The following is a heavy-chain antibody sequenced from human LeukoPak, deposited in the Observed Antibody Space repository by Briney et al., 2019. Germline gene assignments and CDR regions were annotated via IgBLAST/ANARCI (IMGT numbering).Heavy chain of an antibody. Sequence: PSQTLSLTCTVSGGSISSGGYYWSWIRQHPGKGLEWIGYIYYSGNTYYNPSLKSRVTISVDTSKNQFSLKLNSVTAADTAVYYCARAPLSAHSSTWYGSGLVADWFDPWGQGTLVTVSS. CDR3: ARAPLSAHSSTWYGSGLVADWFDP. CDR1: GGSISSGGYY. J-gene: IGHJ5*02. D-gene: IGHD6-13*01. CDR2: IYYSGNT. V-gene: IGHV4-31*03.